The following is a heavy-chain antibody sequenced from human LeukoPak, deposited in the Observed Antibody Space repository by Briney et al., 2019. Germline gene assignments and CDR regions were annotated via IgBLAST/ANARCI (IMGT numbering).Heavy chain of an antibody. Sequence: GASVKVSCKASGYTFTSYFMHWVRQAPGKGLEWMGIINPSGGTTNYAQKFQGRVTMTRDTSTSTVYMELSSLRSEDTAVYYCARVGYSDYLYDYWGQGTLVTVSS. CDR2: INPSGGTT. D-gene: IGHD5-12*01. V-gene: IGHV1-46*01. J-gene: IGHJ4*02. CDR3: ARVGYSDYLYDY. CDR1: GYTFTSYF.